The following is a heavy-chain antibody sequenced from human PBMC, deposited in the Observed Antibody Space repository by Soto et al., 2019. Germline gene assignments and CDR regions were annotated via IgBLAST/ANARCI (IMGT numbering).Heavy chain of an antibody. V-gene: IGHV1-69*12. J-gene: IGHJ4*02. CDR2: IIPLFGRA. CDR1: GGTFSSYA. CDR3: ARDSSGWTLDY. D-gene: IGHD6-19*01. Sequence: QVQLVQSGAEVKKPGFSVKVSCKAPGGTFSSYAISWVRQAPGQGLEWMGGIIPLFGRANYAQKFQSRVTTNAEESTSTVYMELSRLSSEDTVVYYCARDSSGWTLDYLGQGTLVSVSS.